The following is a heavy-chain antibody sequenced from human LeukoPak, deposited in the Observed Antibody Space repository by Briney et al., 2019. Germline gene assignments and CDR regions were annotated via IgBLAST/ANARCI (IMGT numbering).Heavy chain of an antibody. V-gene: IGHV4-59*01. CDR2: SFYSGST. J-gene: IGHJ4*02. Sequence: SETLSLACSVSGGSITTYYWSWIRQPPGKGLEWIGYSFYSGSTNYNPSLKSRVTISIDTSKNQFSLRLSSVTAADTAVYYCARGAAGYSYGWGQGTLVTVSS. CDR1: GGSITTYY. D-gene: IGHD5-18*01. CDR3: ARGAAGYSYG.